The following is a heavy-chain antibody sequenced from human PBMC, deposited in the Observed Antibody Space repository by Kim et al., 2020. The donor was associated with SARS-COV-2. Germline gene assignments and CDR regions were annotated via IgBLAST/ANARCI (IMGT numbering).Heavy chain of an antibody. V-gene: IGHV3-15*01. CDR1: GFTFSNAW. CDR2: IKSKTDGGTT. CDR3: TTGTVLRYFDWLFPFDY. Sequence: GGSLRLSCAASGFTFSNAWMSWVRQAPGKGLEWVGRIKSKTDGGTTDYAAPVKGRFTISRDDSKNTLYLQMNSLKTEDTAVYYCTTGTVLRYFDWLFPFDYWGQGTLVTVSS. J-gene: IGHJ4*02. D-gene: IGHD3-9*01.